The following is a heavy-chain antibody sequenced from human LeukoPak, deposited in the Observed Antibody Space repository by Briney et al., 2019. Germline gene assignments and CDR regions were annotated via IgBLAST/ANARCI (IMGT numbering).Heavy chain of an antibody. J-gene: IGHJ6*03. Sequence: SETLSLTCIVSGGPISTHYWSWSRQPPGKGLEWIGYNDYSGSTNYNPSLKSRVTISVDTSKNQFSLKLNSVTAADTAVYYCARGATFRETYYMDVWGKGTTVTVSS. CDR2: NDYSGST. CDR3: ARGATFRETYYMDV. D-gene: IGHD3-10*01. CDR1: GGPISTHY. V-gene: IGHV4-59*11.